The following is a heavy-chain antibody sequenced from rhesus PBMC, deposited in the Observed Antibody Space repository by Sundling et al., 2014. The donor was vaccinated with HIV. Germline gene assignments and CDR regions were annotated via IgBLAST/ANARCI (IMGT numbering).Heavy chain of an antibody. J-gene: IGHJ4*01. CDR2: ISGTTGST. Sequence: QVQLQESGPGLVKPSEPLSLTCAVSGYSITSGYYWAWIRQPPGKGLDYIGYISGTTGSTDYNPSLKSRVVISIDTSKNQLSLKLSSVTAADTAVYFCARRLRYFDYWGPGVLVTVSS. CDR1: GYSITSGYY. V-gene: IGHV4-99*01. CDR3: ARRLRYFDY.